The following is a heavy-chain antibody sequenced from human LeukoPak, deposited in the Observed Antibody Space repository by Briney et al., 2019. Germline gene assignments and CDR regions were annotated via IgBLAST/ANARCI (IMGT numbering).Heavy chain of an antibody. D-gene: IGHD5-18*01. Sequence: GGSLRLSCAASGFTFSSYWMSWVRQAPGKGLEWVSGINWNGGSTGYADSVKGRFTISRDNAKNSLYLQMNSLRAEDTALYYCARDRGVDTAMVNWFDPWGQGTLVTVSS. CDR3: ARDRGVDTAMVNWFDP. V-gene: IGHV3-20*04. J-gene: IGHJ5*02. CDR1: GFTFSSYW. CDR2: INWNGGST.